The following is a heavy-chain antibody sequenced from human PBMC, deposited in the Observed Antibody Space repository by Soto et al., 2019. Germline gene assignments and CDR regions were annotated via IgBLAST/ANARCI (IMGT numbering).Heavy chain of an antibody. CDR3: AAGGKNGYIK. J-gene: IGHJ4*02. D-gene: IGHD1-1*01. Sequence: QVQLDQSGAEERMPGSSVKVSCKASRYTFDSYAMTWVRLAPGQGLEWMGGIIPILGTTKYAQKFQGRVTMTADESTSTAYMELSSLRSEDGAVYYCAAGGKNGYIKWGQGTQVTVSS. CDR1: RYTFDSYA. V-gene: IGHV1-69*01. CDR2: IIPILGTT.